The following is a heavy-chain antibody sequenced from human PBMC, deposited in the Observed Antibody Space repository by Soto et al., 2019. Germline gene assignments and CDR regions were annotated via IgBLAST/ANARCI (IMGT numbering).Heavy chain of an antibody. V-gene: IGHV1-2*04. Sequence: QVQLVQSGAEVKKPGASVKVSCKASGYTFTDYYIHWVRQAPGQGLEWMGWVNPNSGGTNYAQKFQGCVTMTRDTSISTVYTELSSLKSVDMAVYYCAREGAATANYGMDVWGQGTTVTVSS. CDR3: AREGAATANYGMDV. CDR1: GYTFTDYY. J-gene: IGHJ6*02. D-gene: IGHD2-15*01. CDR2: VNPNSGGT.